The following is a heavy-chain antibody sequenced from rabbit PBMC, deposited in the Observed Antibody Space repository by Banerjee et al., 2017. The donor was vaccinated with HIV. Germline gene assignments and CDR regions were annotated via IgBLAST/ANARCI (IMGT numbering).Heavy chain of an antibody. CDR1: GFSFSSSYY. CDR3: ARDLAGVIGWNFNL. D-gene: IGHD4-1*01. V-gene: IGHV1S45*01. J-gene: IGHJ4*01. Sequence: QEQLVESGGGLVQPEGSLTLTCTASGFSFSSSYYMCWVRQAPGKGLEWIACIHAGSSDSTGYASWAKGRFTISKASWTTVTLQMTSLTAADTASYFCARDLAGVIGWNFNLWGPGTLVTVS. CDR2: IHAGSSDST.